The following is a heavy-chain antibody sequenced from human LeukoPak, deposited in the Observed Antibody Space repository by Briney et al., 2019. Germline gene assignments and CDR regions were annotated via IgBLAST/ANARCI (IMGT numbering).Heavy chain of an antibody. J-gene: IGHJ4*02. CDR3: PHSRLRSGGLLHYFDY. Sequence: ESGPTQVNPTQTLTLTCTFSEFSLSTREGGVGWTRQPPVMALVWLALLYWDDDKRYSPSLKSRLTITKDTSQHQVVLTMPTIAPVDTPTYHCPHSRLRSGGLLHYFDYWGQGILVTVSS. CDR2: LYWDDDK. V-gene: IGHV2-5*02. D-gene: IGHD3-10*01. CDR1: EFSLSTREGG.